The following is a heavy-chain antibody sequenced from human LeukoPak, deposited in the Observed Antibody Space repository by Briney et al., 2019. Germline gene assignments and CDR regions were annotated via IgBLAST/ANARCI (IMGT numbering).Heavy chain of an antibody. J-gene: IGHJ3*02. CDR1: GFTFSSYA. D-gene: IGHD2-2*02. CDR3: AKEGVVPAAIPLDAFDI. V-gene: IGHV3-30-3*01. CDR2: ISYDGSNK. Sequence: GGSLRLSCAASGFTFSSYAMHWVRQAPGKGLEWVAVISYDGSNKYYADSVKGRFTISRDNSKNTLYLQMNSLRAEDTAVYYCAKEGVVPAAIPLDAFDIWGQGTMVTVSS.